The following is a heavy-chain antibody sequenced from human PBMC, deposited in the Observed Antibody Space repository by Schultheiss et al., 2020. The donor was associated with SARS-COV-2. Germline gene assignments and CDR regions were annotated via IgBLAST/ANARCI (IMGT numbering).Heavy chain of an antibody. Sequence: GGSLRLSCAASGFTFSNYWMHWFRQAPGRGPVWVSRINSDGTTATYADTVKGRFTISRDNAKNTLYLQMNSLRAEDTAVYYCASAPHSSSLDYWGQGTLVTVSS. CDR2: INSDGTTA. CDR3: ASAPHSSSLDY. CDR1: GFTFSNYW. D-gene: IGHD6-13*01. V-gene: IGHV3-74*01. J-gene: IGHJ4*02.